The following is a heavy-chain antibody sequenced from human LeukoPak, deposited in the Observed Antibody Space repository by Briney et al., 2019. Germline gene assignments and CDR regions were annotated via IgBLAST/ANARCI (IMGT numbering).Heavy chain of an antibody. V-gene: IGHV4-39*07. J-gene: IGHJ4*02. Sequence: SETLSLTCTVSGGSISSSSYYWGWIRQPPGKGLEWIGSIYYSGSTYYNPSLKSRVTISVDTSKNQFSLKLSSVTAADTAVYYCARTPPDYYGSGSYFAYWGQGTLVTVSS. CDR1: GGSISSSSYY. D-gene: IGHD3-10*01. CDR3: ARTPPDYYGSGSYFAY. CDR2: IYYSGST.